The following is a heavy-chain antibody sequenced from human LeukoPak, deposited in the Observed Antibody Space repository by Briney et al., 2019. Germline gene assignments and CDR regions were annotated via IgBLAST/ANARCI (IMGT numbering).Heavy chain of an antibody. D-gene: IGHD3-22*01. J-gene: IGHJ4*02. CDR3: ATYDSSGYSVDY. Sequence: ASVKVSCKASGYTFTSYGISWVRQAPGQGLEWMGWISAYNGNTNYAQKLQGRVTMTTDTSTSTAYMELRSLRSDDTAVYYCATYDSSGYSVDYWGQETLVTVSS. CDR1: GYTFTSYG. CDR2: ISAYNGNT. V-gene: IGHV1-18*01.